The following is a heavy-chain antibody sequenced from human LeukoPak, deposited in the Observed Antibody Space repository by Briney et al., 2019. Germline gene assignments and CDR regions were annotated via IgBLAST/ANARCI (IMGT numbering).Heavy chain of an antibody. Sequence: SETLSLTCAVSGGSITTTNWWSWVRQPPGKGLEWIGEVHLNGATNYNPSLESRFSMSIDRSNNHLSLEVTSVTAADTAMYYCTRESGAFSPFGFWGQGTLVTVSS. CDR2: VHLNGAT. V-gene: IGHV4-4*02. CDR1: GGSITTTNW. D-gene: IGHD1-26*01. J-gene: IGHJ4*02. CDR3: TRESGAFSPFGF.